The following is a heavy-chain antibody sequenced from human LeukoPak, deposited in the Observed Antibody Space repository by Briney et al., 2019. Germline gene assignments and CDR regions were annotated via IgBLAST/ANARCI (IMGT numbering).Heavy chain of an antibody. D-gene: IGHD4-17*01. CDR1: GGSFSGYY. CDR3: ARVVVTVTTIDY. J-gene: IGHJ4*02. Sequence: SETLSLTCAVYGGSFSGYYWSWIRQPPGKGLEWIGEINHSGSTNYNPSLKSRVTISVDTSKNQFSLKLSSVTAADTAVYYCARVVVTVTTIDYWGQGTLVTVSS. V-gene: IGHV4-34*01. CDR2: INHSGST.